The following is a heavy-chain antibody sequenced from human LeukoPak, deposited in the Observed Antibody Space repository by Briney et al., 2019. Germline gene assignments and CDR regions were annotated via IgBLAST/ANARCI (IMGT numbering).Heavy chain of an antibody. Sequence: SETLSLTCTVSDGSISSSNYYWAWIRQPPGKGLEWIANIFYTGNTYYNPSLKSRVTISIDTSKNQFSLKLSSVTAADTAVYYCARVGAAFDYWGQGTLVTVSS. CDR2: IFYTGNT. CDR1: DGSISSSNYY. J-gene: IGHJ4*02. CDR3: ARVGAAFDY. D-gene: IGHD1-26*01. V-gene: IGHV4-39*01.